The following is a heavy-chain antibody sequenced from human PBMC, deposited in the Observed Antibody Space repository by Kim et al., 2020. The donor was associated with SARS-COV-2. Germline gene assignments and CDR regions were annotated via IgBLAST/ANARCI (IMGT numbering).Heavy chain of an antibody. CDR1: GFTFSSYA. D-gene: IGHD5-12*01. CDR2: ISYDGSNK. V-gene: IGHV3-30*04. CDR3: ARGGRADIVATIDY. J-gene: IGHJ4*02. Sequence: GGSLRLSCAASGFTFSSYAMHWVRQAPGKGLEWVAVISYDGSNKYYADSVKGRFTISRDNSKNTLYLQMNSLRAEDTAVYYCARGGRADIVATIDYWGQGTLVTVSS.